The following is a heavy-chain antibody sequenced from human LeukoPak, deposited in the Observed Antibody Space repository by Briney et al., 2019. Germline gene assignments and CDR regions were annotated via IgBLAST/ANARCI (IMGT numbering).Heavy chain of an antibody. J-gene: IGHJ4*02. Sequence: GSLRLSCAASGFTVSSNYMSWVRQAPGKGLEWIAYIYYTGSTYYNPSLKSRVTMSVDTSNNQFSLRLNSVTAAHTAVYYCARHISGGATLDWGQGTLVTVSS. V-gene: IGHV4-59*08. CDR1: GFTVSSNY. CDR2: IYYTGST. CDR3: ARHISGGATLD. D-gene: IGHD6-19*01.